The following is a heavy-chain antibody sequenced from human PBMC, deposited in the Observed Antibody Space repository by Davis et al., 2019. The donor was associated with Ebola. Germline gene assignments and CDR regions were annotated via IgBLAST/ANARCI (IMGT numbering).Heavy chain of an antibody. D-gene: IGHD6-13*01. J-gene: IGHJ5*01. CDR3: ARAGFGSTWFDC. V-gene: IGHV3-13*01. Sequence: GESLKISCAASGFTFRSYDMHWVRQATGKGLEWVSAIGAAGDTYYPVSVKGRFTISRENAKNSLYLQMNSLRDEDTAVYYCARAGFGSTWFDCWGQGILVTVSS. CDR1: GFTFRSYD. CDR2: IGAAGDT.